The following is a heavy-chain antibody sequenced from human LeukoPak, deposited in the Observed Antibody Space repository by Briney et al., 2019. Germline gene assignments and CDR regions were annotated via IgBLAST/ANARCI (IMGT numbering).Heavy chain of an antibody. J-gene: IGHJ3*02. D-gene: IGHD4-23*01. CDR3: SRVTRRNDAFDI. Sequence: GGSLRLSCAASGFTFSSYAMSWVRQAPGKGLEWVSAISGSGGSTYYADSVKGRFTISRDNSKNTLYLQMNSLGAEDTAVYYCSRVTRRNDAFDIWGQGTMVTVSS. V-gene: IGHV3-23*01. CDR1: GFTFSSYA. CDR2: ISGSGGST.